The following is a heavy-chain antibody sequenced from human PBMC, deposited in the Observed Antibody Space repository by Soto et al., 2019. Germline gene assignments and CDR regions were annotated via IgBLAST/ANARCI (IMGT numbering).Heavy chain of an antibody. CDR2: IWYDGSNK. CDR1: GFTFSSYG. CDR3: ARDLYCSGGSCYPRAFDY. D-gene: IGHD2-15*01. Sequence: PGGSLRLSCAASGFTFSSYGMHWVRQAPGKGLEWVAVIWYDGSNKYYADSVKGRFTISRDNSKNTLYLQMNSLRAEDTAVYYCARDLYCSGGSCYPRAFDYWGQGTLVTVSS. V-gene: IGHV3-33*01. J-gene: IGHJ4*02.